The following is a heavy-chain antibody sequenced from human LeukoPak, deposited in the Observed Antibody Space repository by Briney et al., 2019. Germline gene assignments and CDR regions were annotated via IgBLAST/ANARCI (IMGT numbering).Heavy chain of an antibody. CDR1: GLTLSNSA. J-gene: IGHJ4*02. D-gene: IGHD3-10*01. V-gene: IGHV3-30*04. CDR2: ISVDGRDT. CDR3: ARDISGSANYYFDY. Sequence: GGSLRLSCAASGLTLSNSAMHWVRQAPDKGLEWVAVISVDGRDTHYAASVKGRFTISRDNSKNTVYLQMNSLRAEDTALYYCARDISGSANYYFDYWGQGTLVTVSS.